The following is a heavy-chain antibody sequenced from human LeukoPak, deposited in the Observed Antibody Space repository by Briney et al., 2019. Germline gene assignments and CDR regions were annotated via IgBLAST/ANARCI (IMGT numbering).Heavy chain of an antibody. CDR3: ARVDGIRLGEFSLNY. CDR2: IYYRGRT. Sequence: SETLSLTCTVSGDSISSSSHYWGWIRQPPGKGLEWIGCIYYRGRTYYNPSLESRVTISVDTSKSHLSLKVSSVTAADTAVYYCARVDGIRLGEFSLNYWGQGTLVAVSS. CDR1: GDSISSSSHY. V-gene: IGHV4-39*07. J-gene: IGHJ4*02. D-gene: IGHD3-16*01.